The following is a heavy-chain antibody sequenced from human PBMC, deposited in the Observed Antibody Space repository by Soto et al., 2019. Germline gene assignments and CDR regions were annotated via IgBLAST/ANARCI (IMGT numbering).Heavy chain of an antibody. Sequence: QVQLVESGGAVVQPGRSLRLSCAASGFTFSSYAMHWVRQAPGKGLEWVAVISYDGSNKYYADSVKGRFTISRDNSKNTLYLQMNSLRGEDTAVYYCARDSNYYDSSGYWAGDAFDIWGQGTMVTVSS. CDR3: ARDSNYYDSSGYWAGDAFDI. CDR1: GFTFSSYA. V-gene: IGHV3-30-3*01. J-gene: IGHJ3*02. D-gene: IGHD3-22*01. CDR2: ISYDGSNK.